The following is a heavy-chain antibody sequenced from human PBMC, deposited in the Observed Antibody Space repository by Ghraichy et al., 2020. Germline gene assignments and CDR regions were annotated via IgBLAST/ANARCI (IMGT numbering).Heavy chain of an antibody. J-gene: IGHJ4*02. D-gene: IGHD3-10*01. CDR2: TSSNGAAK. CDR3: TRGLGSYYNV. CDR1: GFNVKNYE. V-gene: IGHV3-48*03. Sequence: GGSLRLSCEVSGFNVKNYEMTWVRQAPGKGLEWVSSTSSNGAAKYYADSVEGRFSISKDNANNSLYLQMNSLRAEDTAVYYCTRGLGSYYNVWGQGTLVTVSS.